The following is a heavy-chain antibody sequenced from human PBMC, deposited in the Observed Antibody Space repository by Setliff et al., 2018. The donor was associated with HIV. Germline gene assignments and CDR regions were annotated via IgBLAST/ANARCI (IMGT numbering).Heavy chain of an antibody. V-gene: IGHV4-31*03. J-gene: IGHJ4*02. CDR2: IFHSGDT. D-gene: IGHD6-6*01. CDR3: ATRPRLAARPFDY. Sequence: PSETLSLTCSVSGASVGSGDYYWHWIRQHPEKALEWIGYIFHSGDTYYNPSLKSRISMSVDTSRNQFSLELTSLTAADTAVYYCATRPRLAARPFDYWGQGMLVTVSS. CDR1: GASVGSGDYY.